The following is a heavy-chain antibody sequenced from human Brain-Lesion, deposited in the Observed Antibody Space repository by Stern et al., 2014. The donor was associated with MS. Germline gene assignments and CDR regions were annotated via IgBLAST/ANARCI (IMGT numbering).Heavy chain of an antibody. Sequence: VQLLESGAEVKKPGSSVKVSCKTSGGTFSSYTITWVRQAPGQGLEWMGRIISLRDIADYAQKFQGRVTITADKTTSTAYMELSSLRSEDTAVYYCARESTGDAFDIWGQGTMVTVSS. V-gene: IGHV1-69*09. CDR3: ARESTGDAFDI. CDR1: GGTFSSYT. CDR2: IISLRDIA. D-gene: IGHD3-10*01. J-gene: IGHJ3*02.